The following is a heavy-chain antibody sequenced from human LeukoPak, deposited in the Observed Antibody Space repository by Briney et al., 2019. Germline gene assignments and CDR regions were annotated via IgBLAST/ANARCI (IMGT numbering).Heavy chain of an antibody. CDR1: GGSISSGDYC. CDR3: ARVGTVTNSDY. D-gene: IGHD4-4*01. V-gene: IGHV4-30-4*01. Sequence: SQTLSLTCTVSGGSISSGDYCWSWIRQPPGKGLEWIGYIYYSGSTYYNPSLKSRVTISVDTSKNQFSLKLSSVTAADTAVYYCARVGTVTNSDYWGQGTLVTVSS. CDR2: IYYSGST. J-gene: IGHJ4*02.